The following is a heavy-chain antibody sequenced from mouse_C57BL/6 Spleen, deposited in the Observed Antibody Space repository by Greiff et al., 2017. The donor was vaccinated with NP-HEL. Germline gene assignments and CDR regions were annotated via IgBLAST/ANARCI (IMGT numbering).Heavy chain of an antibody. Sequence: VMLVESGPELVKPGASVKISCKASGYAFSSSWMNWVKQRPGKGLEWIGRIYPGDGDTNYNGKCKGKATLTADKSSSTAYMQLSSLTSEDSAVYFCARQETAYFDYWGQGTTLTVSS. CDR3: ARQETAYFDY. D-gene: IGHD4-1*01. V-gene: IGHV1-82*01. CDR1: GYAFSSSW. CDR2: IYPGDGDT. J-gene: IGHJ2*01.